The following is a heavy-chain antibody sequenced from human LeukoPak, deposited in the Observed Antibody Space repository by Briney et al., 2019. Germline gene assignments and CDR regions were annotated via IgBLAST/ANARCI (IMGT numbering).Heavy chain of an antibody. Sequence: GESLKISCKGSGYRFTNYWIGWERQMPGKGLECMGIIYPDDSDIRYSPSFQGQVTISADKSVSTAYLQWSSLKASDTAMYYCARHTRGVDTALVHDAFDIWGQGTMVTVSS. J-gene: IGHJ3*02. CDR1: GYRFTNYW. V-gene: IGHV5-51*01. CDR2: IYPDDSDI. D-gene: IGHD5-18*01. CDR3: ARHTRGVDTALVHDAFDI.